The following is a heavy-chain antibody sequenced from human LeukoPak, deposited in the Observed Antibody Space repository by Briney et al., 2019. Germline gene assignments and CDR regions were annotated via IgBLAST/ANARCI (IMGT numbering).Heavy chain of an antibody. Sequence: SETLSLTCTVSGGSISSYYWSWIRQPAGKGLEWIGRIYTSGSTNYSPSLKSRATISVDTSKNQFSLKLSSVTAADTAVYYCARAKQGDCSSTSCYFGYYYYYMDVWGKGTTVTVSS. CDR1: GGSISSYY. CDR3: ARAKQGDCSSTSCYFGYYYYYMDV. CDR2: IYTSGST. D-gene: IGHD2-2*01. V-gene: IGHV4-4*07. J-gene: IGHJ6*03.